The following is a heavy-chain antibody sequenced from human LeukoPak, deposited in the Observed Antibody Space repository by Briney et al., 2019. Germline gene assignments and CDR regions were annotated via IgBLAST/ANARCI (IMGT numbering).Heavy chain of an antibody. D-gene: IGHD3-22*01. CDR3: ARDIPGSSGFFNDAFDI. CDR2: IIPIFHTT. J-gene: IGHJ3*02. CDR1: GYTFTGYY. Sequence: SVKVSCKASGYTFTGYYMHWVRQAPGQGLEWMGRIIPIFHTTNYAQKFQGRVTVTTDESTSTAYMELSSLRSEDTAVYYCARDIPGSSGFFNDAFDIWGQGTMVTVSS. V-gene: IGHV1-69*05.